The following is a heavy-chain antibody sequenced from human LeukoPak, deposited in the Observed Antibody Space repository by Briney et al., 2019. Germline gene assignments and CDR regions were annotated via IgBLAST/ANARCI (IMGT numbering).Heavy chain of an antibody. CDR1: GFTFENYA. D-gene: IGHD6-19*01. Sequence: GGSLRLSCAGSGFTFENYAMHWVRQAPGKGLEWVSLISWDGGSIYYADSVKGRFIISRDNKKKSLHLQLNNLRTEDTALYYCAKAGVAGTYYYFYYMDVWGKGTTVT. CDR3: AKAGVAGTYYYFYYMDV. J-gene: IGHJ6*03. CDR2: ISWDGGSI. V-gene: IGHV3-43D*03.